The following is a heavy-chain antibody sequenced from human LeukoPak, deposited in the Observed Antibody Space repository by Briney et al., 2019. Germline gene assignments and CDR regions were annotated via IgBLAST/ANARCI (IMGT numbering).Heavy chain of an antibody. CDR2: VSSSGST. CDR3: ARVEEGYGSGRRENYYYYYMDV. D-gene: IGHD3-10*01. V-gene: IGHV4-4*07. Sequence: PSETLSLTCSVSGDSISYFYWSWIRQAAGKGLEWIGRVSSSGSTDYNASLKSRVTILVDTSKNQFSLKLSSVTAADTAVYYCARVEEGYGSGRRENYYYYYMDVWGKGTTVTISS. CDR1: GDSISYFY. J-gene: IGHJ6*03.